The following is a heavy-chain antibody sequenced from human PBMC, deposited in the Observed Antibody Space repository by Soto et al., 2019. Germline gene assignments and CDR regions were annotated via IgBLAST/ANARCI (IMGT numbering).Heavy chain of an antibody. J-gene: IGHJ5*02. CDR1: GFTFNRYA. Sequence: PGGSLRLSCEGSGFTFNRYALHCVRQTPGKGLEWSGVISDDGSQKYYVDSVKGRFTVSRDNSNNTLYLRIDSLRPEDTGVYYCARARYTSSWYTWFHPWGQGTPVTVSS. V-gene: IGHV3-30*04. CDR2: ISDDGSQK. D-gene: IGHD6-13*01. CDR3: ARARYTSSWYTWFHP.